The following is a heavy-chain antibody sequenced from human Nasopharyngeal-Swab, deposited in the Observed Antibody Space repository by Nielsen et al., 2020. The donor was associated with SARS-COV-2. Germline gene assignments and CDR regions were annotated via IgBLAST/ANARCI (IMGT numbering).Heavy chain of an antibody. CDR2: IIPIFGTA. D-gene: IGHD3-9*01. CDR1: GGTFSGYA. V-gene: IGHV1-69*13. Sequence: SVKVSCKASGGTFSGYAISWVRQAPGQGLEWMGGIIPIFGTANYAQKFQGRVTITADESTSTAYMELSSLRSEDTAVYYCARVDYDILTGPNYCYYMDVWGKGTTVTVSS. J-gene: IGHJ6*03. CDR3: ARVDYDILTGPNYCYYMDV.